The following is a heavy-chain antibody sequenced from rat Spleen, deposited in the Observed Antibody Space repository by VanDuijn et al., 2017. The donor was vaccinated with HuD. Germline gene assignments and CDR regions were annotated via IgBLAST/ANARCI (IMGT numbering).Heavy chain of an antibody. CDR1: GFTFSDYY. CDR2: ISYEGSST. Sequence: EVQLVESGGGLVQPGRSMELSCAALGFTFSDYYMAWVRQAPKKGLEWVASISYEGSSTYYGDSVKGRLTISRDNAKSTLYLQMNSLRSEDTATYYCAKSNYGHSHYFDYWGQGVMVTVSS. J-gene: IGHJ2*01. CDR3: AKSNYGHSHYFDY. V-gene: IGHV5-22*01. D-gene: IGHD4-1*01.